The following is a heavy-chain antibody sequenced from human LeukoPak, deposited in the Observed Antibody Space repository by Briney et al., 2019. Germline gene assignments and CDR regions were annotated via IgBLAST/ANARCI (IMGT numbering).Heavy chain of an antibody. CDR1: GFTFSSYW. J-gene: IGHJ4*02. CDR2: IRQDGNEK. Sequence: PGESLRLSCAASGFTFSSYWMSWVRQAPGAGLEWVANIRQDGNEKYYVDSVKGRFTISRDNAKNSLYLQMNSLRAEDTAVYYCGRFNQQLVHFFDYWGQGTLVTVSS. V-gene: IGHV3-7*01. D-gene: IGHD6-13*01. CDR3: GRFNQQLVHFFDY.